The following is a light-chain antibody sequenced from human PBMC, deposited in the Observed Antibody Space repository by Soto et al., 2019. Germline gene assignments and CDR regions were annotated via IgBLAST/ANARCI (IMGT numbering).Light chain of an antibody. CDR2: DAS. Sequence: GDRVNITCRASQSISSWLAWYQQKPGKAPKLLIYDASSLESGVPSRFSGSGSGTEFTLTISSLQPDDFATYYCQQYNSYWTFGQGTKVEIK. V-gene: IGKV1-5*01. J-gene: IGKJ1*01. CDR3: QQYNSYWT. CDR1: QSISSW.